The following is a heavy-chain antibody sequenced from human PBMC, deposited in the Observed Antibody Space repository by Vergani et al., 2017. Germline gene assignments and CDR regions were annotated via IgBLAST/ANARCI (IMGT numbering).Heavy chain of an antibody. J-gene: IGHJ6*02. CDR2: IWYDGSNK. CDR1: GFTFSSYS. Sequence: VQLVESGGGLVKPGGSLRLSCAASGFTFSSYSMNWVRQAPGKGLEWVAVIWYDGSNKYYADSVKGRFTISRDNSKNTLYLQMNSLRAEDTAVYYCARDPAQDYYYGMDVWGQGTTVTVSS. V-gene: IGHV3-33*08. CDR3: ARDPAQDYYYGMDV.